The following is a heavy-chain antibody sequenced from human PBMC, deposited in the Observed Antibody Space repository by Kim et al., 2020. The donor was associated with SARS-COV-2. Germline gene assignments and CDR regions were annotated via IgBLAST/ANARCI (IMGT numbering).Heavy chain of an antibody. D-gene: IGHD2-15*01. V-gene: IGHV2-5*02. J-gene: IGHJ4*02. Sequence: SGPTLVKPTQTLTLTCTFSGFSLSTSGVGVDWIRQPPGKALEWLALIYWDDDKRYSPSLKSRLTITKDTSKNQVVLTMTNMDPVDTATYYCARLYCSGGSCYPSFDYWGQGTLVTVSS. CDR2: IYWDDDK. CDR3: ARLYCSGGSCYPSFDY. CDR1: GFSLSTSGVG.